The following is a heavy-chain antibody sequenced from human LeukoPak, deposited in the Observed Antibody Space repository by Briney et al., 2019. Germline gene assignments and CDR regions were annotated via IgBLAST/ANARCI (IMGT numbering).Heavy chain of an antibody. J-gene: IGHJ4*02. CDR2: ISVGAEYI. Sequence: GGSLRLSCAASGFTFSTYVMNWFRQAPGKGLEWVSTISVGAEYIFYADSVKGRFTISRDDSNNALYLQMHSLRAEDTALYYCASGPPFLKYFEYWGQGTLVTVSS. D-gene: IGHD3-3*01. V-gene: IGHV3-23*01. CDR1: GFTFSTYV. CDR3: ASGPPFLKYFEY.